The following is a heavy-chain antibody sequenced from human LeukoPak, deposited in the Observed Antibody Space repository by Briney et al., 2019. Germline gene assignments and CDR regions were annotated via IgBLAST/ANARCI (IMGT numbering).Heavy chain of an antibody. CDR3: ARVFYYYGSGSYYPNQTPTQSYYFDY. CDR1: GGSISSGGYY. D-gene: IGHD3-10*01. CDR2: IYYSGST. J-gene: IGHJ4*02. Sequence: SQTLSLTCTVSGGSISSGGYYWSWIRQHPGKGLEWIGYIYYSGSTYYNPSLKSRVTISVDTSKIQFSLKLSSVAAADTAVYYCARVFYYYGSGSYYPNQTPTQSYYFDYWGQGTLVTVSS. V-gene: IGHV4-31*03.